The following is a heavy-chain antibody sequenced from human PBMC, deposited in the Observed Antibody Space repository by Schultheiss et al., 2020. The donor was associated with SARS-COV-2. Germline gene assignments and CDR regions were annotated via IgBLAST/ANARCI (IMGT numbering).Heavy chain of an antibody. J-gene: IGHJ6*02. D-gene: IGHD2-15*01. CDR3: ARNYPLQYCTSGGCSFHYGMDV. Sequence: SETLSLTCAVSGGSISSSNWWSWVRQPPGKGLEWIGEIYHSGSAYYNPSLTSRVTISVDRSNNQFSLKLTSVTAADTAVYYCARNYPLQYCTSGGCSFHYGMDVWGQGTTVTVSS. CDR2: IYHSGSA. CDR1: GGSISSSNW. V-gene: IGHV4-4*02.